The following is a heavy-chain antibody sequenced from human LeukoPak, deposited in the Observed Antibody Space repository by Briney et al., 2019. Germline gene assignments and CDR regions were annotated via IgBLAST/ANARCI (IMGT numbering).Heavy chain of an antibody. CDR1: GFTFSSYG. CDR3: AKDHGSGSFPPYYFDY. D-gene: IGHD3-10*01. J-gene: IGHJ4*02. CDR2: ISYDGSNK. V-gene: IGHV3-30*18. Sequence: GRSLRLSCAASGFTFSSYGVHWVRQAPGKGLDWVAVISYDGSNKYYADSVKGRFTISRDNSKNTLFLQMNSLRAEDTAVLYCAKDHGSGSFPPYYFDYWGQGTLVTVSS.